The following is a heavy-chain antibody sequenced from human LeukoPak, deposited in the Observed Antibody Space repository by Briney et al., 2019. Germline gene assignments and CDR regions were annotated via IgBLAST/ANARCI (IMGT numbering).Heavy chain of an antibody. V-gene: IGHV3-7*01. D-gene: IGHD6-13*01. CDR1: GFIFNSYW. CDR3: ARDGAAAGLYFDY. J-gene: IGHJ4*02. CDR2: INQDGSEK. Sequence: GGSLRLSCAAFGFIFNSYWMNWVRQAPGKGLEWVASINQDGSEKYYVDSVKGRFTISRDNAKNSLYLQMNSLRAEDTAVYYCARDGAAAGLYFDYWGQGTLVTVSS.